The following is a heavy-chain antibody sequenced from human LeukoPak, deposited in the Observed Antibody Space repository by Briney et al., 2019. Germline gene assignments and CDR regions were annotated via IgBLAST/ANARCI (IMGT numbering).Heavy chain of an antibody. V-gene: IGHV4-38-2*02. Sequence: PSETLSLTCTVSGYSISSGYYWGWIRQPPGKGLEWIGSIYHSGSTYYNPSLKSRVTISVDTSKNQFSLKLSSVTAADTAVYYCARVGLTAAGYPFDYWGQGTLVTVSS. D-gene: IGHD6-13*01. CDR1: GYSISSGYY. CDR2: IYHSGST. CDR3: ARVGLTAAGYPFDY. J-gene: IGHJ4*02.